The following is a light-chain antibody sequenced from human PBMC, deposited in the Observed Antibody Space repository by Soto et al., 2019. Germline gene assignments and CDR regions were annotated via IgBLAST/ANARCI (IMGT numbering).Light chain of an antibody. V-gene: IGLV2-8*01. Sequence: QSALTQPPSASGSPGQSVTISCTGTSSDVGGYNYVSWYQHHPGKAPKVTIYEVSKRPSGVPDRFSGSKSGNTASLTVSGLQTEDEADYYCNSYAGSNGVVFGGGTQLTVL. CDR1: SSDVGGYNY. CDR3: NSYAGSNGVV. J-gene: IGLJ2*01. CDR2: EVS.